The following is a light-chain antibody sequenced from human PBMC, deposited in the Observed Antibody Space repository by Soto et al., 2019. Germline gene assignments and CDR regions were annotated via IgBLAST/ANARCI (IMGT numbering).Light chain of an antibody. CDR2: KDS. CDR3: YSAADNNYV. V-gene: IGLV3-27*01. J-gene: IGLJ1*01. CDR1: VLAKKY. Sequence: SYDRRQPSAVSVSPGQTPRVTCSGDVLAKKYARWFQQKPGQAPVLVIYKDSERPSGIPERFSGSSSGTTVTLTISGAQVEDEADYYCYSAADNNYVFGTGTKVTVL.